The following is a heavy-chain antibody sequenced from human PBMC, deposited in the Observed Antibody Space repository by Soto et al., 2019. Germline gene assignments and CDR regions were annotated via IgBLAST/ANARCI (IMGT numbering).Heavy chain of an antibody. CDR3: ARDSRHYYGSGSLLGYYYGMDV. Sequence: GGSLRLSCAASGFTFSSYSMNWVRQAPGKGLEWVSYISSSSSSTIYYADSVKGRFTISRDNAKNSLYLQMNSLRAEDTAVYYCARDSRHYYGSGSLLGYYYGMDVWGQGTTVTVSS. D-gene: IGHD3-10*01. J-gene: IGHJ6*02. CDR1: GFTFSSYS. V-gene: IGHV3-48*01. CDR2: ISSSSSSTI.